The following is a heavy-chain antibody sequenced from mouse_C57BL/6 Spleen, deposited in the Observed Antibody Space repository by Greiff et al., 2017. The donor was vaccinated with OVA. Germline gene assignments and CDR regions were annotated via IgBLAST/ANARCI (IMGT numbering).Heavy chain of an antibody. D-gene: IGHD1-1*01. V-gene: IGHV1-19*01. Sequence: VQLQQSGPVLVKPGASVKMSCKASGYTFTDYYMNWVKQSHGKSLEWIGVINPYNGGTSYNQKFKGKATLTVDKSSSTAYMELNSLTSEDSAVYYCAGGDYYGSSPYYAMDYWGQGTSVTVSS. CDR2: INPYNGGT. CDR1: GYTFTDYY. J-gene: IGHJ4*01. CDR3: AGGDYYGSSPYYAMDY.